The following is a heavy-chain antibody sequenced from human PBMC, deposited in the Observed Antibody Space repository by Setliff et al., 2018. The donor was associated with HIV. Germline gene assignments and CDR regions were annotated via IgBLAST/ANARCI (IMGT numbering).Heavy chain of an antibody. CDR1: GFSVNNNY. J-gene: IGHJ6*03. CDR3: AKALRDGSSTYFHYFYFMDV. D-gene: IGHD3-10*01. CDR2: MNNDGTT. Sequence: GGSLRLSCAASGFSVNNNYMTWVRQAPGKGLEWVSVMNNDGTTYYAESVKGRFTVSRDGSRNTLFLEMNSLRAEDTAVYYCAKALRDGSSTYFHYFYFMDVWGKGATVTVSS. V-gene: IGHV3-53*01.